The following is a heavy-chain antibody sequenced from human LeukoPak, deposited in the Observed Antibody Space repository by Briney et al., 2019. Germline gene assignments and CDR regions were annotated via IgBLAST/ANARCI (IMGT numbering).Heavy chain of an antibody. CDR1: GGSISSGGYY. CDR3: ARQREWLAAIDY. CDR2: IYYSGST. Sequence: PSETLSLTCTVSGGSISSGGYYWSWIRQHPGKSLEWIGYIYYSGSTYYNPSLKSRVAISVDTSKNQFSLKLSSVTAADTAVYYCARQREWLAAIDYWGQGTLVTVSS. J-gene: IGHJ4*02. V-gene: IGHV4-31*03. D-gene: IGHD6-19*01.